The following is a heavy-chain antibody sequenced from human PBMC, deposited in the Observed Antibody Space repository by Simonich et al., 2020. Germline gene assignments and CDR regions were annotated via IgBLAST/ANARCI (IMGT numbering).Heavy chain of an antibody. J-gene: IGHJ4*02. CDR1: GYTFTAYY. Sequence: QVQLVQSGAEVKKPGASVKVSCKASGYTFTAYYMHWVRQAPGQGLEWMGWINPNRGGTNYAQKFQGRVTSTRDTSISTAYMELSRLRSDDTAVYYCARVPDRVLNAGVTFDYWGQGTLVTVSS. CDR3: ARVPDRVLNAGVTFDY. D-gene: IGHD2-2*01. CDR2: INPNRGGT. V-gene: IGHV1-2*01.